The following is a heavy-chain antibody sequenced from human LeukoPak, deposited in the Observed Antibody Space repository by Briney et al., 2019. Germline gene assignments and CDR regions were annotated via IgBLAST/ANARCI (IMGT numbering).Heavy chain of an antibody. CDR3: ATERSLGY. Sequence: PGGSLRLSCAASGFTFSSYWMHWVRQAPGKGLVWVSRIAGDGSSTSYADSVKGRFTVSRDNAKNTVYLQMDSLRAEDTAVYYCATERSLGYWGQGTLVTVSS. CDR1: GFTFSSYW. J-gene: IGHJ4*02. V-gene: IGHV3-74*01. CDR2: IAGDGSST. D-gene: IGHD6-13*01.